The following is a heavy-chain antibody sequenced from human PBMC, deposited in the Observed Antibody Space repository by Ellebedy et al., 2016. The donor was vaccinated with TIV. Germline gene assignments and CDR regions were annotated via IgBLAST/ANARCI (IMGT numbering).Heavy chain of an antibody. D-gene: IGHD1-1*01. CDR2: ISSSGSVI. J-gene: IGHJ6*02. Sequence: PGGSLRLSCVASGFTVSDSYMSWVRQAPGKGLEWVSYISSSGSVIYYADSVKGRFTVARDNANKSLHLQLNGLRGDDTAVYYCARAREPGPFAYYYYGMDVWGQGTTVTVSS. CDR3: ARAREPGPFAYYYYGMDV. CDR1: GFTVSDSY. V-gene: IGHV3-11*01.